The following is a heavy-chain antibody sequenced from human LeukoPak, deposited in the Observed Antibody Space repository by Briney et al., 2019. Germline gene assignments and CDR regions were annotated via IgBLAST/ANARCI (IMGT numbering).Heavy chain of an antibody. Sequence: PSETLSLTCTVSGGSISSYYWSWIRQPPGKGLECIGYVYYSGSTNYNPSLKTPVTMSVDTSKNQFSLKLSSVTAADTAVYYCARLNYYDSSGHYAFGIWGQGTMVTVSS. V-gene: IGHV4-59*12. CDR3: ARLNYYDSSGHYAFGI. D-gene: IGHD3-22*01. J-gene: IGHJ3*02. CDR1: GGSISSYY. CDR2: VYYSGST.